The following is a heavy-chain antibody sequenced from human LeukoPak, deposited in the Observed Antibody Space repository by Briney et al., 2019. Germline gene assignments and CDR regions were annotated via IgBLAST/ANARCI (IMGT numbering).Heavy chain of an antibody. V-gene: IGHV1-46*01. D-gene: IGHD5-24*01. CDR1: GYTFTSYY. Sequence: ASVKVSCKASGYTFTSYYVHWVRQAPGQGLEWMGIINPSGGSTSYAQKFQGRVTMTRDTSTSTVYMELSSLRSEDTAVYYCARDPERWLQLFAFDIWGQGTMVTVSS. CDR3: ARDPERWLQLFAFDI. CDR2: INPSGGST. J-gene: IGHJ3*02.